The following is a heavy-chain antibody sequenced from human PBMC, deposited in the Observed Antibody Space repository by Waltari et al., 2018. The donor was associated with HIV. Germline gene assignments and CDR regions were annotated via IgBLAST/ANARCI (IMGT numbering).Heavy chain of an antibody. D-gene: IGHD1-26*01. CDR1: GFTVSSNY. CDR2: SDSGGST. CDR3: ARGNSGSYPRY. V-gene: IGHV3-53*01. J-gene: IGHJ4*02. Sequence: EVQLVESGGGLIQPGGSLRLSCAASGFTVSSNYMSWVRQAPGKGLEWVSVSDSGGSTYYTDSVKGRFTISRDNSKNTLYLKMNSLRAEDTAVYYCARGNSGSYPRYWGQGTLVTVSS.